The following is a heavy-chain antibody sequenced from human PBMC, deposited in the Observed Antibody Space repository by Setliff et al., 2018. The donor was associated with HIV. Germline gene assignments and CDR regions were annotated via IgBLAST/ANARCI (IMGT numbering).Heavy chain of an antibody. V-gene: IGHV3-33*01. CDR1: GFTFNSYG. J-gene: IGHJ3*01. CDR3: ARDIPPEYPGFDL. Sequence: GGSLRLSCAASGFTFNSYGIHWVRQAPGKGLEWVALIWYDASKKEYSDSVKGRFNILRDDSKRSLYLQMNSLRVEDTAVYYCARDIPPEYPGFDLWGQGTVVTVSS. D-gene: IGHD6-6*01. CDR2: IWYDASKK.